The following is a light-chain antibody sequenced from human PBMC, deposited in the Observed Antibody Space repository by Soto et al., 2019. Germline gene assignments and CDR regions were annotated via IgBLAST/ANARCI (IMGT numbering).Light chain of an antibody. CDR1: SSNIGSNT. J-gene: IGLJ2*01. Sequence: QSVLTQPPSASGTPGQRVTISCSGSSSNIGSNTVHWYQQLPGTAPKLLIYSNNQRPSGVPDRFSGSKSGISASLAISGLQSEDEADYYCAAWDDSLSGVVFGGGTKVTVL. V-gene: IGLV1-44*01. CDR3: AAWDDSLSGVV. CDR2: SNN.